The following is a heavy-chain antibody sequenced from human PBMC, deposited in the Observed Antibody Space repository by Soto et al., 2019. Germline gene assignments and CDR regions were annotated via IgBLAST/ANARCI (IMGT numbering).Heavy chain of an antibody. CDR1: EFTSSRYS. Sequence: EEQLVESGGGLVKPGGSLRLSCAASEFTSSRYSMTWVRQAPGKGLEWGSCISSSSSYIYYADSVKGRFTISRDNAKNSLYLQMNSLRAEDTAVYYCARDSDCSGGSCYPWFDPWGQGTLVTVSS. V-gene: IGHV3-21*01. J-gene: IGHJ5*02. D-gene: IGHD2-15*01. CDR3: ARDSDCSGGSCYPWFDP. CDR2: ISSSSSYI.